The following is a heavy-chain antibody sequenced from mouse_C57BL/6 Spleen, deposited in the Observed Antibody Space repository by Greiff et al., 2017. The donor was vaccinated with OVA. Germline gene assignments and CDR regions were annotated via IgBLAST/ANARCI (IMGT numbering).Heavy chain of an antibody. V-gene: IGHV1-39*01. CDR3: ARSGNYYCISPPWFAY. CDR2: INPKSGTT. CDR1: GYSFPDYH. Sequence: VQLQQSGPELVKPGASVKISCKASGYSFPDYHMNWVKQSNGKSLEWIGVINPKSGTTSYTQKFKGKATLTVDKSSSTAYLQLTSLTSEDSAVYYCARSGNYYCISPPWFAYWGQGTLVTVAA. J-gene: IGHJ3*01. D-gene: IGHD1-1*01.